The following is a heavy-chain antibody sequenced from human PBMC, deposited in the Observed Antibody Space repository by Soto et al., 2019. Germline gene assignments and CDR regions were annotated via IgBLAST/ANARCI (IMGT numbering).Heavy chain of an antibody. CDR2: IWYDGSNK. CDR3: ARSSSTYYFDY. Sequence: GGSLRLSCAASGFTFSSYGMHWVRQAPGKGLEWVAVIWYDGSNKYYADSVKGRFTISRDNSKNTLYLQMNSLRAEDTAVYYSARSSSTYYFDYWGQGTLVTVSS. V-gene: IGHV3-33*01. CDR1: GFTFSSYG. D-gene: IGHD6-13*01. J-gene: IGHJ4*02.